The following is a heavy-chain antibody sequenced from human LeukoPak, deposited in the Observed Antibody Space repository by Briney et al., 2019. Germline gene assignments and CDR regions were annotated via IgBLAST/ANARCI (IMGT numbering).Heavy chain of an antibody. Sequence: SVKVSCKAPGGTFSSYAISWVRQAPGQGLEWMGGIIPIFGTANYAQKFQGRVTITTDESTSTAYMELSSLRSEDTAVYYCARDPLDFWSGYYIGWFDPWGQGTLVTVSS. V-gene: IGHV1-69*05. CDR2: IIPIFGTA. D-gene: IGHD3-3*01. CDR1: GGTFSSYA. CDR3: ARDPLDFWSGYYIGWFDP. J-gene: IGHJ5*02.